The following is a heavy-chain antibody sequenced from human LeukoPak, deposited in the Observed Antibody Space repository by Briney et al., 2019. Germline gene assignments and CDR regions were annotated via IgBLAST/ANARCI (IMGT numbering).Heavy chain of an antibody. V-gene: IGHV3-21*01. CDR3: ARDQSGASSGWYEDAFDI. J-gene: IGHJ3*02. Sequence: GGSLRLSCAASGFTFSSYSMNWVRQAPGKGLEWVSSISSSSSYIYYADSVKGRFTISRDNAKNSLYLQMNSLRAEDTAVYYCARDQSGASSGWYEDAFDIWGQGTMVTVSS. D-gene: IGHD6-19*01. CDR2: ISSSSSYI. CDR1: GFTFSSYS.